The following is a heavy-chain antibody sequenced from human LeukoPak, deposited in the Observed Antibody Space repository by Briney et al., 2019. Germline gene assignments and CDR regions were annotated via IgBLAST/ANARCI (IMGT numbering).Heavy chain of an antibody. V-gene: IGHV3-9*01. CDR2: ISWNSGSI. D-gene: IGHD4-23*01. CDR3: AKAEGFFGGYYDH. J-gene: IGHJ4*02. Sequence: GGSLRLSCAASGFTFDDYAMHWVRQAPGKGLEWVSGISWNSGSIDYADSVKGRFTISRDNAKNSLYLQMNSLRAEDTAFYYCAKAEGFFGGYYDHWGQGTLVSVSS. CDR1: GFTFDDYA.